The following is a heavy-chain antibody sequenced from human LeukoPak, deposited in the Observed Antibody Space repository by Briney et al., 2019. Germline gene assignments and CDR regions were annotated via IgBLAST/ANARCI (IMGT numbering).Heavy chain of an antibody. CDR3: ARDRSIASDY. CDR2: INSDGSST. Sequence: GGSLRLSCAGSGFTFSSFAMNWVRQAPGKGLVWVSRINSDGSSTSYADSVKGRFTISRDNAKNTLYLQMNSLRAEDTAVYYCARDRSIASDYWGQGTLVTVSS. V-gene: IGHV3-74*01. J-gene: IGHJ4*02. D-gene: IGHD6-6*01. CDR1: GFTFSSFA.